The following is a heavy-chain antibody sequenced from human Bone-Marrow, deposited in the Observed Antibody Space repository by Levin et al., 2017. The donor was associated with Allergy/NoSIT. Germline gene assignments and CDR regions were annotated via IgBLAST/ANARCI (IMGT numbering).Heavy chain of an antibody. J-gene: IGHJ3*02. D-gene: IGHD5-12*01. CDR3: ARLPTDDEYSGYDSGATVTTFAFDI. CDR1: GGTFSSYA. CDR2: IIPIFGTA. Sequence: SVKVSCKASGGTFSSYAISWVRQAPGQGLEWMGGIIPIFGTANYAQKFQGRVTITADKSTSTAYMELSSLRSEDTAVYYCARLPTDDEYSGYDSGATVTTFAFDIWGQGTMVTVSS. V-gene: IGHV1-69*06.